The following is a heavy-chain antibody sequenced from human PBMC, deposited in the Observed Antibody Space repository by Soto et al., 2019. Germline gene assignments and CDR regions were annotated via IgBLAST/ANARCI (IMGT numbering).Heavy chain of an antibody. D-gene: IGHD6-13*01. CDR2: SRNKANSYST. J-gene: IGHJ4*02. CDR1: GFTLSDHL. Sequence: EVQLVESGGGLVQPGGSLRLSCAASGFTLSDHLIDWVRQGPGKGLEWVSRSRNKANSYSTEYAASVKGRFTISRDDSKDLVYLQMNGLQTEATATYYCIGTRSGSCFDYWGQGTLVTVSS. V-gene: IGHV3-72*01. CDR3: IGTRSGSCFDY.